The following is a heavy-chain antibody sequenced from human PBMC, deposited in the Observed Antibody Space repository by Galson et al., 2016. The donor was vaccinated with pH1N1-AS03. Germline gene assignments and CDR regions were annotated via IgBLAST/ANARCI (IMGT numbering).Heavy chain of an antibody. D-gene: IGHD2-21*02. CDR3: ARAGIVETVRIRCGGDCYSTDY. J-gene: IGHJ4*02. Sequence: SVKVSCKVSGYTLTAYYIHWVRQAPGQGLEWMGLINPKTESTYSAQKFQGRVTMTRDTSVSTAYMELTWLTSDDTAVYYCARAGIVETVRIRCGGDCYSTDYWGQGTLVTVS. V-gene: IGHV1-2*06. CDR2: INPKTEST. CDR1: GYTLTAYY.